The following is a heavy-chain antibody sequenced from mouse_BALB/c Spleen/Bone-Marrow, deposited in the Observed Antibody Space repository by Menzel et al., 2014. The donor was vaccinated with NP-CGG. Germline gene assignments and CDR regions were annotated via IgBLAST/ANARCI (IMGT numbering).Heavy chain of an antibody. CDR1: GFAFSGYA. D-gene: IGHD2-4*01. Sequence: EVHLVESGGDLVKPGGSLKLSCAASGFAFSGYAMSWVRQTPDKRLEWVASISNADSTYYPDSVKGRFTISRDNARNILYLQMTSLRSEDTAMYYCTRGRRDYGWYFDVWGAGTTVTVSS. CDR2: ISNADST. J-gene: IGHJ1*01. CDR3: TRGRRDYGWYFDV. V-gene: IGHV5-6-5*01.